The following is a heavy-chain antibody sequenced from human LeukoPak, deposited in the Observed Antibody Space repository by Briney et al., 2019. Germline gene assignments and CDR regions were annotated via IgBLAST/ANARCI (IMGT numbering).Heavy chain of an antibody. J-gene: IGHJ4*02. V-gene: IGHV3-30*18. CDR3: AKDLYYDYVWGSYRNVPMDH. Sequence: GGSLRLSCAASGFTFSSYGMHWVRQAPGKGLEWVAVISYDGSNKYYADSVKGRFTTSRDNSKNTLYLQMNSLRAEDAAVYYCAKDLYYDYVWGSYRNVPMDHWGQGTLVTVSS. CDR2: ISYDGSNK. D-gene: IGHD3-16*02. CDR1: GFTFSSYG.